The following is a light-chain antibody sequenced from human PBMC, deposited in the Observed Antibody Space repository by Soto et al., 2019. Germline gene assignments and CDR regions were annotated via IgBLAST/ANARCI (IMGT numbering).Light chain of an antibody. Sequence: SYELTQPPSVSVAPGQTARITCGGNNIGSKSVQWYQQRPGQAPVLVVYEDSDRPSGIPERFSGSNSGNTAALTISRVEAGDEADYYCQVWDSTDDHVVFGGGTKRTVL. CDR2: EDS. J-gene: IGLJ2*01. V-gene: IGLV3-21*02. CDR3: QVWDSTDDHVV. CDR1: NIGSKS.